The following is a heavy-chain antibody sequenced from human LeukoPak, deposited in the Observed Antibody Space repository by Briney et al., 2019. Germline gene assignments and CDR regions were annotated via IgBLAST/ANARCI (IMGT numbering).Heavy chain of an antibody. V-gene: IGHV6-1*01. D-gene: IGHD1-26*01. CDR3: ARDPVGGSTIFDY. CDR2: TYYRSKWYY. Sequence: SQTLSLTCAISGDSVSSNGAAWNWIRQSPSGGLEWLGRTYYRSKWYYDYAVAVKSRISINPDTSKNQFSLQLSSVTPEDTAVYYCARDPVGGSTIFDYWGQGTLVTVSS. CDR1: GDSVSSNGAA. J-gene: IGHJ4*02.